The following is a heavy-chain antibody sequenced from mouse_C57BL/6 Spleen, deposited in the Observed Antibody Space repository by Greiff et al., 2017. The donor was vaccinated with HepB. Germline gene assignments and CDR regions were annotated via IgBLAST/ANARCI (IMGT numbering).Heavy chain of an antibody. V-gene: IGHV1-42*01. CDR1: GYSFTGYY. D-gene: IGHD2-5*01. CDR3: ARSYYSNYDAMDY. J-gene: IGHJ4*01. CDR2: INPSTGGT. Sequence: EVQLQQSGPELVKPGASVKISCKASGYSFTGYYMNWVKQSPEKSLEWIGEINPSTGGTTYNQKFKAKATLTVDKSSSTAYTQLKSLTSEDSAVYYCARSYYSNYDAMDYWGQGTSVTVSS.